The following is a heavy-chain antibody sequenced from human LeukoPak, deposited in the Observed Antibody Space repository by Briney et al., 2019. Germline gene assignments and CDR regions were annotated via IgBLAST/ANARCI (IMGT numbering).Heavy chain of an antibody. CDR3: ARGDTEGYDFWSGYYSVLDPFDY. D-gene: IGHD3-3*01. CDR1: GYTFPSYD. CDR2: MNPNSVNT. Sequence: ASVTVSCKASGYTFPSYDINWVRQATGQGLEWMGWMNPNSVNTGYAQKFQGRVTMTRNTSISTAYMELSSLRSEDTAVYYCARGDTEGYDFWSGYYSVLDPFDYWGQGTLVTVSS. J-gene: IGHJ4*02. V-gene: IGHV1-8*01.